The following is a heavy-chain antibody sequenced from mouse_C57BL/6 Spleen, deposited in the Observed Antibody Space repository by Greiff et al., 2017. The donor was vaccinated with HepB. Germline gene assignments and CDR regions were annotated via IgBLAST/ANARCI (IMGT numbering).Heavy chain of an antibody. D-gene: IGHD2-3*01. Sequence: EVKLEESGGGLVQPGGSLKLSCAASGFTFSDYGMAWVRQAPRKGPEWVAFISNLAYSSYYADTVTGRFTISRENAKNPLYLEMSRLRAEDTARYCCARGDYDGYIDYWGQGTTLTVSS. CDR1: GFTFSDYG. CDR2: ISNLAYSS. J-gene: IGHJ2*01. V-gene: IGHV5-15*01. CDR3: ARGDYDGYIDY.